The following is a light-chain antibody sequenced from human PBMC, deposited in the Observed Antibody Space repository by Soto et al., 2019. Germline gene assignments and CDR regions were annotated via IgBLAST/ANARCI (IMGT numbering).Light chain of an antibody. J-gene: IGLJ2*01. CDR3: ETWDSNTHVV. Sequence: QLVLTQSSSSSASLGSSANFTCTLSSGHSTYSIAWHQQQPGKAPRYLMKLERSGRYKKGSGVPDRFSGSSSGADRYLPISSRQSEEEADYYCETWDSNTHVVFGGGTQLTVL. V-gene: IGLV4-60*03. CDR2: LERSGRY. CDR1: SGHSTYS.